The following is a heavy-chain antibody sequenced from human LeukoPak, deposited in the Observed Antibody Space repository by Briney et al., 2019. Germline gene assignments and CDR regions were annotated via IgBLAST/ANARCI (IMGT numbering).Heavy chain of an antibody. CDR1: GYSFTSYW. J-gene: IGHJ4*02. CDR2: IYPGDSDT. Sequence: GESLKISCKGSGYSFTSYWIGWVRQMPGKGLEWMGIIYPGDSDTRYSPSFQGQVTISADKSISTAYLQWSSLKASDTAMYYCARHLSYCSGGSCYSGYFDYWGQGTLVTVSS. CDR3: ARHLSYCSGGSCYSGYFDY. V-gene: IGHV5-51*01. D-gene: IGHD2-15*01.